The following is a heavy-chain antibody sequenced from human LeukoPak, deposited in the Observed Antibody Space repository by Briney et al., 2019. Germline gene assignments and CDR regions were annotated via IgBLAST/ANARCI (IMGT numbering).Heavy chain of an antibody. J-gene: IGHJ4*02. V-gene: IGHV4-39*01. Sequence: SETLSLTCAVAGGSITTTNNYWVWIRQPPGQGLEWIGSISLIGSTFYNPSLNGRLTISVDTSKYQFSLKLSSVTAADTAVYFCARLYVGPAGDLRSDHWGQGILVTVSS. CDR1: GGSITTTNNY. CDR3: ARLYVGPAGDLRSDH. CDR2: ISLIGST. D-gene: IGHD3-16*01.